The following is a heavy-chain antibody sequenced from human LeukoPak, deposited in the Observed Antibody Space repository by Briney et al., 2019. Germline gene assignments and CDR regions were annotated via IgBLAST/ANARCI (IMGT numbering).Heavy chain of an antibody. V-gene: IGHV4-59*01. Sequence: KASETLSLTCTVPGGSISIYYWNWIRQPPGKGLEWIGYIYNSGSTSYNPSLKSRVTISVDTSKNQFSLKLTSVTAADTAVYYCVRDRELTYWGQGTLVTVSS. CDR3: VRDRELTY. CDR1: GGSISIYY. CDR2: IYNSGST. D-gene: IGHD1-26*01. J-gene: IGHJ4*02.